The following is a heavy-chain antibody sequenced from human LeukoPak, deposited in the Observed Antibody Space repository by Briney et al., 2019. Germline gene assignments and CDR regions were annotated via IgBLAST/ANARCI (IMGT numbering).Heavy chain of an antibody. D-gene: IGHD6-13*01. CDR1: GFSLSSYA. V-gene: IGHV3-30-3*01. CDR2: ISYDGTNK. Sequence: PGRSLRLSCAASGFSLSSYAMHWVRQAPGKGVEWVAVISYDGTNKYYADSVKGRFTISRDNSKNTLYLQMNSLRPEDTAVYYCASSTLAAAIPFDYWGQGTLVTVSS. CDR3: ASSTLAAAIPFDY. J-gene: IGHJ4*02.